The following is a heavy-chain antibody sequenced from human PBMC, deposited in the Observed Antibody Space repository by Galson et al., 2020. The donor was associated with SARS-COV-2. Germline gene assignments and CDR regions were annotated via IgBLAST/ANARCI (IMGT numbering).Heavy chain of an antibody. V-gene: IGHV3-30*18. J-gene: IGHJ4*02. D-gene: IGHD3-10*01. CDR1: GFTFSSYG. CDR2: ISYDGSNK. Sequence: TGGSLRLSCAASGFTFSSYGMPWVRQAPGKGLEWVALISYDGSNKYYADSVRGRFTISRDNSRNTLYLQMNSLRAEDTAVYYCAKDSGSGSYLDYWGQGTLVTVSS. CDR3: AKDSGSGSYLDY.